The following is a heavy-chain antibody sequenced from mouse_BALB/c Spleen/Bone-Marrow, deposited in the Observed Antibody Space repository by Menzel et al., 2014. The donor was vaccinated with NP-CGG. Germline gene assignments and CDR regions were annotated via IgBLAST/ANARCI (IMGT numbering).Heavy chain of an antibody. D-gene: IGHD2-14*01. CDR1: AYSFTSYY. J-gene: IGHJ3*01. V-gene: IGHV1S56*01. CDR3: ERGGYDRPLSDY. CDR2: IYPGNANT. Sequence: QVQLTESGPELVKPAASVRISCKASAYSFTSYYIHWVKQRPGQGLEWIGWIYPGNANTNYNEKLKAKATLTADTSSSSAYMHLSSLPYKDTAVYFCERGGYDRPLSDYWGQGTLVTVSA.